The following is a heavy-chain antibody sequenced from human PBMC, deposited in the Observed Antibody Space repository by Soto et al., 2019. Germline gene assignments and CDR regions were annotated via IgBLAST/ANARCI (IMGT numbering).Heavy chain of an antibody. CDR3: ARVSCSNTSCYGYYYYGMDV. CDR2: IYTSGST. CDR1: GGSISSYY. Sequence: QVQLQESGPGLVKPSETLSLTCTVSGGSISSYYWSWIRQPAGKGLEWIGRIYTSGSTNYNPSLKSRVTKSVDTSKNKSSLKLSSVTAADTAVYYCARVSCSNTSCYGYYYYGMDVWGQGTTVTVSS. V-gene: IGHV4-4*07. D-gene: IGHD2-2*01. J-gene: IGHJ6*02.